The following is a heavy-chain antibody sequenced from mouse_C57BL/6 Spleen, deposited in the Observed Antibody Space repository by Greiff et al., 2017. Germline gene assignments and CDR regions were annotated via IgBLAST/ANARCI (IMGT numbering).Heavy chain of an antibody. V-gene: IGHV5-12*01. Sequence: DVKLVESGGGLVQPGGSLKLSCAASGFTFSDYYMYWVRQTPEKRLEWVAYISNGGGSTYYPDTVKGRFTISRDNAKNTLYLQMSRLKSEDTAMYYCARRGYYGSSYVFDYWGQGTTLTVSS. CDR3: ARRGYYGSSYVFDY. CDR1: GFTFSDYY. CDR2: ISNGGGST. D-gene: IGHD1-1*01. J-gene: IGHJ2*01.